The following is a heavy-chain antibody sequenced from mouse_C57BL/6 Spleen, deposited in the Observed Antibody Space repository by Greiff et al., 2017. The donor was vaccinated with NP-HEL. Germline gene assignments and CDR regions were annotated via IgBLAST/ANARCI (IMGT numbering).Heavy chain of an antibody. Sequence: VKLQQPGAELVKPGASVKLSCKASGYTFTSYWMHWVKQRPGRGLEWIGRIDPNSGGTKYNEKFKSKATLTVDKPSSTAYMQLSSLTSEDSAVYYCASPYSNYGYYAMDYWGQGTSVTVSS. CDR1: GYTFTSYW. CDR3: ASPYSNYGYYAMDY. V-gene: IGHV1-72*01. D-gene: IGHD2-5*01. CDR2: IDPNSGGT. J-gene: IGHJ4*01.